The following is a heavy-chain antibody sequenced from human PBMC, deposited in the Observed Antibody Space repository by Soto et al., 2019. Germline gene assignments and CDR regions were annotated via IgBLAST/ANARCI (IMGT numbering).Heavy chain of an antibody. CDR1: GFTFSSYW. J-gene: IGHJ3*02. V-gene: IGHV3-7*01. CDR2: IKQDGSEK. CDR3: ARERLRFLEWLPNDAFDI. Sequence: EVQLVDSGGGLVQPGGSLRLSCAASGFTFSSYWMSWVRQAPGKGLAWVANIKQDGSEKYYVDSVKGRFTISRDNAKNSLYLHMNSLRAEDTAVYYCARERLRFLEWLPNDAFDIWGQGTMVTVSS. D-gene: IGHD3-3*01.